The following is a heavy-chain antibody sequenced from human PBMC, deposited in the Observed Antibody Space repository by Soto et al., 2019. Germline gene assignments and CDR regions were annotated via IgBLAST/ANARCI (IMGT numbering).Heavy chain of an antibody. J-gene: IGHJ2*01. CDR1: GFTFINQA. V-gene: IGHV3-23*01. D-gene: IGHD2-2*01. CDR3: ARKILGSTSRPNYWYFDL. CDR2: ISGGGDAT. Sequence: EVQLLESGGGLVQPGGSLRLSCAGSGFTFINQAMNWVRQAPGKGLEWVSSISGGGDATFFGDSVRGRFTISRDNSKNTVTLQMNSLGVDDTAVYYCARKILGSTSRPNYWYFDLWGRGTLVTVSS.